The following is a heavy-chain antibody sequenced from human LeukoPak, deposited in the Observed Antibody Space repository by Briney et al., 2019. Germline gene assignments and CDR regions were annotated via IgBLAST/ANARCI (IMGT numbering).Heavy chain of an antibody. V-gene: IGHV4-59*12. CDR1: GGSISTYY. J-gene: IGHJ6*03. Sequence: SETLSLTCTVSGGSISTYYWSWIRQPPGKGLEWIGYIYDSGSTNYDPSLKSRVTMSVDTSKNQFSLKLSSVTAAGTAVYYCARDRDRRSDYYYYMDVWGKGTTVTVSS. CDR2: IYDSGST. D-gene: IGHD3-3*01. CDR3: ARDRDRRSDYYYYMDV.